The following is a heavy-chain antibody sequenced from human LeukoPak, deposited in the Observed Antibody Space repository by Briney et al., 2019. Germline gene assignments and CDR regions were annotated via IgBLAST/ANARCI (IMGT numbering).Heavy chain of an antibody. Sequence: GGSLRLSCAASGFTVSTSYINWVREAPGKGLEGVAVIYTEGSGGRLFYADSVQGRFTISRDNYKNTVFLQMNSLRAEDTAVYYCARGATVQGIIMHYYYYMEVWGKGTTVTVSS. CDR2: IYTEGSGGRL. CDR1: GFTVSTSY. J-gene: IGHJ6*03. V-gene: IGHV3-53*01. CDR3: ARGATVQGIIMHYYYYMEV. D-gene: IGHD3-10*01.